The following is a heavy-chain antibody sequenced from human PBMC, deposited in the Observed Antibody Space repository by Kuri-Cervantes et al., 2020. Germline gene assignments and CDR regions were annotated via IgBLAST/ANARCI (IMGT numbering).Heavy chain of an antibody. V-gene: IGHV4-38-2*01. CDR2: IYHSGST. J-gene: IGHJ4*02. D-gene: IGHD6-19*01. Sequence: SETLSLTCAVSGYSISSGYYWGWIRQPPGKGLEWIGSIYHSGSTYYNPSLKSRVTISVDTSKNQFSLKLSSVTAADTAVYYCARGRGSGWTDFDYWGQGTLVTVSS. CDR3: ARGRGSGWTDFDY. CDR1: GYSISSGYY.